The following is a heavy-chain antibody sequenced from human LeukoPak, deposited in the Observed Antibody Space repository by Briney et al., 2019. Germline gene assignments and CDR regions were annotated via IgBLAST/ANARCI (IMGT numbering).Heavy chain of an antibody. CDR1: GFTFSNYA. D-gene: IGHD3-10*01. J-gene: IGHJ6*02. CDR2: ISSSSSTI. Sequence: GGSLRLSCAASGFTFSNYAMNWVRQAPGKGLEWVSYISSSSSTIYYADSVKGRFTISRDNAKNSLYLQMNSLRAEDTAVYYCARPLMVRGPWVYYYYGMDVWGQGTTVTVSS. CDR3: ARPLMVRGPWVYYYYGMDV. V-gene: IGHV3-48*01.